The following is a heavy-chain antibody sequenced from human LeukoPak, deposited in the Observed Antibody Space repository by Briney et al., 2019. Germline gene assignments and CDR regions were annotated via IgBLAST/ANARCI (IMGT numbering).Heavy chain of an antibody. CDR2: ISAYNGNT. Sequence: ASVKVSCKASGYTFTSYGISWMRQAPGQGLEWMGWISAYNGNTNYAQKLQGRVTMTTDTSTSTAYMELRSLRSDDTAVYYCTRIYDFWSGYYFLDYWGQGTLVTVSS. J-gene: IGHJ4*02. D-gene: IGHD3-3*01. CDR1: GYTFTSYG. V-gene: IGHV1-18*01. CDR3: TRIYDFWSGYYFLDY.